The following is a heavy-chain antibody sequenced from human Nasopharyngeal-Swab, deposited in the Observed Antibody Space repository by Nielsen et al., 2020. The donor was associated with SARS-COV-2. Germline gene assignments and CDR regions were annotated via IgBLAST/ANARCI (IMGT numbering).Heavy chain of an antibody. CDR2: INTNTGNP. CDR3: ARGSEVGDIVLMVYAMAPGGYYYYGMDV. V-gene: IGHV7-4-1*02. Sequence: ASVKVSCKASGYTFTSYAMNWVRQAPGQGLEWMGWINTNTGNPTYAQGFTGRFVFSLDTSVSTAYLQISSLKAEDTAVYYCARGSEVGDIVLMVYAMAPGGYYYYGMDVWGQGTTVTVPS. J-gene: IGHJ6*02. CDR1: GYTFTSYA. D-gene: IGHD2-8*01.